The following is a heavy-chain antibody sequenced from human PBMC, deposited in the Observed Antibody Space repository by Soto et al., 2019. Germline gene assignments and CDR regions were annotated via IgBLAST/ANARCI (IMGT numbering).Heavy chain of an antibody. Sequence: EVQLVESGGGLVQPGGSLRLSCAASGFTFSSYGMNWVRQTPGKGLEWVSYISTGSATIYYAESVKGRLTTSRDNAKNSLYLHMDSLRDEDKAVYFCARDSASYSSSSGSYWYFDLWGRGTLVTVSS. CDR2: ISTGSATI. CDR1: GFTFSSYG. J-gene: IGHJ2*01. CDR3: ARDSASYSSSSGSYWYFDL. D-gene: IGHD6-6*01. V-gene: IGHV3-48*02.